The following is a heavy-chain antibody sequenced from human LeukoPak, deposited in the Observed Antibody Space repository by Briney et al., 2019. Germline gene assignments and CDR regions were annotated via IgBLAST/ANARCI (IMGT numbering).Heavy chain of an antibody. J-gene: IGHJ4*02. V-gene: IGHV4-30-2*01. D-gene: IGHD2-21*01. CDR3: ARRTYCGGDCYYNYFDY. CDR1: GGSISSGDYY. CDR2: IYHSGST. Sequence: SQTLSLTCTVSGGSISSGDYYWSWIRQPSGKGLEWIGYIYHSGSTYYNPSLKSRVTISVDRSKNQFSLKLSSVIAADTAVYYCARRTYCGGDCYYNYFDYWGQGTLVTVSS.